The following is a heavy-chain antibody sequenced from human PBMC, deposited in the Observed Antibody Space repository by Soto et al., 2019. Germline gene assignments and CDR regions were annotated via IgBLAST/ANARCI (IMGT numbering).Heavy chain of an antibody. CDR3: ARCSRNSCYSYGVDV. V-gene: IGHV3-48*02. CDR2: ISDSGATK. Sequence: PVVSLRVSCAASGFTFSNCGMNWVRQTPGKGLEWVSYISDSGATKHYADSVKGRFTISRDNGKDSLYLQMNSLRDEDTAVYFCARCSRNSCYSYGVDVWGQGATVIVSS. CDR1: GFTFSNCG. D-gene: IGHD2-15*01. J-gene: IGHJ6*02.